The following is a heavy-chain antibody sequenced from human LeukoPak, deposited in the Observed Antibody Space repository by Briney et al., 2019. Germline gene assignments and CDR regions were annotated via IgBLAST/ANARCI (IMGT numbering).Heavy chain of an antibody. CDR1: GYTFTSYG. D-gene: IGHD2-8*01. CDR3: ARDGIVLMVYAITDY. V-gene: IGHV1-18*01. Sequence: ASVKVSCKASGYTFTSYGISWVRQAPGQGLEWMGWISAYNGNTNYAQKLQGRVTMTTDTSTSTAYMALRSLRSDDTAVYYCARDGIVLMVYAITDYWGQGTLVTVSS. CDR2: ISAYNGNT. J-gene: IGHJ4*02.